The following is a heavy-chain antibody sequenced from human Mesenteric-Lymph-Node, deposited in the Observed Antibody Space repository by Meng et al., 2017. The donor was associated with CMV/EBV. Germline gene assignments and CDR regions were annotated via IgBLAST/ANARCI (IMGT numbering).Heavy chain of an antibody. CDR1: GFTFSSYA. V-gene: IGHV3-30*04. CDR3: ARTITGTTPEGY. CDR2: ISYDGSNK. Sequence: GESLKISCAASGFTFSSYAMHWVRQAPGKGLEWVAVISYDGSNKYYADSVKGRFTISRDNSKNTLYLQMNSLRAEDTAVYYCARTITGTTPEGYWGQGTLVTVSS. D-gene: IGHD1/OR15-1a*01. J-gene: IGHJ4*02.